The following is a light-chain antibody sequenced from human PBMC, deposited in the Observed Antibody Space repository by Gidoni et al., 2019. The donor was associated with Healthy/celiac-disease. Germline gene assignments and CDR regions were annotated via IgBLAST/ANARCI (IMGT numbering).Light chain of an antibody. V-gene: IGKV3-20*01. CDR3: QQYGSSPFT. J-gene: IGKJ3*01. CDR1: QSVSSSY. CDR2: GAS. Sequence: ELLLTPSPGPLSWSPGERATLSCRASQSVSSSYLAWYQQKPGEPPRLLIYGASSRATGIPDRFSGSGSGKDFPLTISRLEPEDFAVYYCQQYGSSPFTFGPGTKVDIK.